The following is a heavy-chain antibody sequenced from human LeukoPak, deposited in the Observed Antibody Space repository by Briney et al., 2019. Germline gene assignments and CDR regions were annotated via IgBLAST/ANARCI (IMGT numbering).Heavy chain of an antibody. V-gene: IGHV3-11*01. J-gene: IGHJ3*02. CDR3: ARGGGSGYSDAFDI. CDR2: ISSSGSTI. CDR1: GFTFSDYY. D-gene: IGHD3-22*01. Sequence: GGSLRLSCVPSGFTFSDYYMSWIRQAPGKGLEWVSYISSSGSTIYYADSVKGRFTISRDNAKNSLYLQMNSLRAEDTAVYYCARGGGSGYSDAFDIWGQGTMVTVSS.